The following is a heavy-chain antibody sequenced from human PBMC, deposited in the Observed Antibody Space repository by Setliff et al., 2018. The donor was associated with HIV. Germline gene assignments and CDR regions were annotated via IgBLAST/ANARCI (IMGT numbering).Heavy chain of an antibody. Sequence: PSETLSLTCTVSGGSISSNNDHWGWIRQPPGKGLEWIGSISHSGNTYHNPSLQSRVTISLDMSKSQFSLKLRSMSAADTAVYYCARDPHYFDTRGYYSYFYFDFWGQGRLVTVSS. D-gene: IGHD3-22*01. J-gene: IGHJ4*02. V-gene: IGHV4-39*07. CDR1: GGSISSNNDH. CDR2: ISHSGNT. CDR3: ARDPHYFDTRGYYSYFYFDF.